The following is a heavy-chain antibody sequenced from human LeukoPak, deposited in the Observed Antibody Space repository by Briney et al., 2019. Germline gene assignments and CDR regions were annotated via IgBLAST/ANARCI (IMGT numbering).Heavy chain of an antibody. CDR2: INSDGSST. Sequence: GGSLRLSCAASGFTFSSYWMHWVRKAPGKGLVWVSRINSDGSSTSYADSVKGRFTISRDNAKNTLYLQMNSLRAEDTAVYYCAREGVWRQQLVDYYYGMDVWGQGTTVTVSS. V-gene: IGHV3-74*01. D-gene: IGHD6-13*01. CDR1: GFTFSSYW. CDR3: AREGVWRQQLVDYYYGMDV. J-gene: IGHJ6*02.